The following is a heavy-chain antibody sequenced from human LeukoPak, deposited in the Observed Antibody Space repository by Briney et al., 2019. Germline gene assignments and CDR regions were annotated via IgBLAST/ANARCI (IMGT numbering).Heavy chain of an antibody. Sequence: GGSLRLSCAASGFTFTSYGISWVRQAPGQGLEWMGWISAYNGNTNYAQKLQGRVTMTTDTSTSTAYMELRSLRSDDTAVYYCARVVGANWGYWFDPWGQGTLVTVSS. CDR3: ARVVGANWGYWFDP. V-gene: IGHV1-18*01. CDR1: GFTFTSYG. CDR2: ISAYNGNT. D-gene: IGHD1-26*01. J-gene: IGHJ5*02.